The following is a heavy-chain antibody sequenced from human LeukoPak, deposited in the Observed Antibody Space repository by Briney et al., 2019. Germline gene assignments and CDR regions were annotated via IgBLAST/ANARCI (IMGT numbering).Heavy chain of an antibody. D-gene: IGHD5-24*01. CDR2: IYYSGST. V-gene: IGHV4-59*12. CDR1: GGSISSYY. J-gene: IGHJ4*02. Sequence: PLETLSLTCTVSGGSISSYYWSWIRQPPGKGLEWIGYIYYSGSTNYNPSLSSRVTISVDTSKNHFSLNLRSVTAADTAVYYCARRSYNSPFRYWGQGTPVTVSS. CDR3: ARRSYNSPFRY.